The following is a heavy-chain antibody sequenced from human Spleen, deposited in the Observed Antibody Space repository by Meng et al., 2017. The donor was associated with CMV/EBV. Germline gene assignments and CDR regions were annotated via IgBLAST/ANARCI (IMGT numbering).Heavy chain of an antibody. CDR2: IYYSGST. V-gene: IGHV4-39*07. J-gene: IGHJ6*02. CDR1: GGSISSSSYY. Sequence: SETLSLTCTVSGGSISSSSYYWGWIRQPPGKGLEWIGSIYYSGSTYYYPSLKSRVTISVDTSKNQFSLKLSSVTAADAAVYYCVRGRGHSLFYGLDVWGQGTTVTVSS. CDR3: VRGRGHSLFYGLDV. D-gene: IGHD4-23*01.